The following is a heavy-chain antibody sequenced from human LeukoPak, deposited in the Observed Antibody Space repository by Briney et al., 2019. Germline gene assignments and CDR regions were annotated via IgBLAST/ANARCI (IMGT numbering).Heavy chain of an antibody. CDR2: INPSGGST. D-gene: IGHD3-22*01. CDR3: ASRRYCYDSSGFDGFDY. J-gene: IGHJ4*02. Sequence: ASVKVSCKASGYTFTSYYMHWVRQAPGQGLEWMGIINPSGGSTSYAQKFQGRVTMTRDTSTSTVYMELSSLRSEDTAVYYCASRRYCYDSSGFDGFDYWGQGTPVTVSS. CDR1: GYTFTSYY. V-gene: IGHV1-46*03.